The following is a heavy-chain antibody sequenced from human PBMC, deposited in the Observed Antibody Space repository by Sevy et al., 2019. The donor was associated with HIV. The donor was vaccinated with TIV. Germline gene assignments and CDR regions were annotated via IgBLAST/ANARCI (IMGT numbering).Heavy chain of an antibody. D-gene: IGHD2-8*01. CDR2: VDNDGSGT. V-gene: IGHV3-74*01. CDR3: TRDMYGIDY. Sequence: GGSLRLSCAASGFTFTNYWMYWVRQAPGKGLVWVSRVDNDGSGTNYADSVKGRFTISRDNAKNTVYLQMNSLRAEDTALYYCTRDMYGIDYWGQGTLVTVSS. J-gene: IGHJ4*02. CDR1: GFTFTNYW.